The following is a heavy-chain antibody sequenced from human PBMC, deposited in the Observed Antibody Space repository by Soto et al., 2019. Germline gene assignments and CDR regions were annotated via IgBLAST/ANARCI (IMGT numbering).Heavy chain of an antibody. V-gene: IGHV3-48*01. J-gene: IGHJ4*02. CDR1: GFTFSSYS. CDR2: ISSSSSTI. Sequence: LRLSCAASGFTFSSYSMNWVRQAPGKGLEWVSYISSSSSTIYYADSVKGRFTISRDNAKNSLYLQMNSLRAEDTAVYYCARGAYYYDSSGLSYWGQGTLVTVSS. D-gene: IGHD3-22*01. CDR3: ARGAYYYDSSGLSY.